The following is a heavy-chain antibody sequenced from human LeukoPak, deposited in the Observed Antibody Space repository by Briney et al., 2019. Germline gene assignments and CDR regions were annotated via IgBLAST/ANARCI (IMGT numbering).Heavy chain of an antibody. CDR3: ARVKDWYYYDSRFDY. Sequence: GGSLRLSCAASGFTFSSYSMNWVRQAPGKGLEWVSYISSSSSTIYYADSVKGRFTISRDNAKNSLYLQMNSLRAEDTAVYYCARVKDWYYYDSRFDYWGQGTLATVSS. CDR2: ISSSSSTI. D-gene: IGHD3-22*01. V-gene: IGHV3-48*01. CDR1: GFTFSSYS. J-gene: IGHJ4*02.